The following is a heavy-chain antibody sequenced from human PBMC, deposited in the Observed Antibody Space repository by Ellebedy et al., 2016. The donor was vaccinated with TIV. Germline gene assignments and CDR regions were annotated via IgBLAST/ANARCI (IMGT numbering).Heavy chain of an antibody. Sequence: GESLKISCAASGFTFNNFAMNWVRQAPGKGLEWVSSISSTGGTTSYADSVKGRFTISRDSSTNTLYLQMNSLRADDTAVYYCAKLRGGMWYYDSTGYYCFDYWGQGSLVTVSS. CDR3: AKLRGGMWYYDSTGYYCFDY. V-gene: IGHV3-23*01. CDR2: ISSTGGTT. CDR1: GFTFNNFA. D-gene: IGHD3-22*01. J-gene: IGHJ4*02.